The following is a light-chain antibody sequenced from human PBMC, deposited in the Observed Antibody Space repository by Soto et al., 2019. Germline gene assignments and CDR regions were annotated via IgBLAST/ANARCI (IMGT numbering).Light chain of an antibody. V-gene: IGKV3-11*01. CDR3: QQRSNWPIT. Sequence: EIVLTQSPATLSLSPGERATLSCRASPSVSSYLAWYQQKPGQAPRLLIYDASNRATGIPARFSGSGSGTDFTLTISSLEPEDFAVYYCQQRSNWPITFGQGTLLEIK. CDR1: PSVSSY. J-gene: IGKJ5*01. CDR2: DAS.